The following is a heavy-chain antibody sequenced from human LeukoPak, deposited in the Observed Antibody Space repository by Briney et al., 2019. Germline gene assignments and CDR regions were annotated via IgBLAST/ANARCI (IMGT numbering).Heavy chain of an antibody. CDR2: IYTSGST. D-gene: IGHD1-7*01. CDR3: ARQSSPELELRRAHFDY. CDR1: GGSISSYY. Sequence: SETLSLTCTVSGGSISSYYWSWIRQPAGKGLEWIGRIYTSGSTNYNPSLKSRVTMSVDTSKNQFSLKLSSVTAADTAVYYCARQSSPELELRRAHFDYWGQGTLVTVSS. V-gene: IGHV4-4*07. J-gene: IGHJ4*02.